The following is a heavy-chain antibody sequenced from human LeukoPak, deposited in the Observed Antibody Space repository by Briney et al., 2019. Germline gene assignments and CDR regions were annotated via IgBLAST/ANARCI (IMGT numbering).Heavy chain of an antibody. D-gene: IGHD6-13*01. Sequence: KPSETLSLTCTVSGASTSSSYWSWIRQSPGKGLEWIGYGYYSGSTYYNPSLRSRVTISVDMSKNQFSLRLNSVTAADTAVYYCARPIYTSSWYAFDIWGQGTTVTVSS. CDR2: GYYSGST. CDR3: ARPIYTSSWYAFDI. J-gene: IGHJ3*02. CDR1: GASTSSSY. V-gene: IGHV4-59*08.